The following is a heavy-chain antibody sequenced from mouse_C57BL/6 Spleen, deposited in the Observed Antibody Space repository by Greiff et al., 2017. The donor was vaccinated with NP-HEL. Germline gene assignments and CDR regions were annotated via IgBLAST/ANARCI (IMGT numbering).Heavy chain of an antibody. CDR3: ATPYDYDVPFAY. J-gene: IGHJ3*01. D-gene: IGHD2-4*01. Sequence: EVHLVESGGGLVKPGGSLKLSCAASGFTFSDYGMHWVRQAPEKGLEWVAYISSGSSTIYYADTVKGRFTISRDNAKNTLFLQMTSLRSEDTAMYYCATPYDYDVPFAYWGQGTLVTVSA. V-gene: IGHV5-17*01. CDR1: GFTFSDYG. CDR2: ISSGSSTI.